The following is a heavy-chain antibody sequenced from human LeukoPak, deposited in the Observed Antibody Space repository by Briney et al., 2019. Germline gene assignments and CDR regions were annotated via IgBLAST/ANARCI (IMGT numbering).Heavy chain of an antibody. Sequence: SETLSLTCTVSGGSVSSTSYHWGWIRQPPGKGLEWIGSMYYSGSAFSNPSLKSRVTISVDTPKNQFSLKLRSVTATDTALYYCARQGSGTYGDAFDVWGRGTMVTVSS. CDR3: ARQGSGTYGDAFDV. V-gene: IGHV4-39*01. D-gene: IGHD1-26*01. CDR2: MYYSGSA. J-gene: IGHJ3*01. CDR1: GGSVSSTSYH.